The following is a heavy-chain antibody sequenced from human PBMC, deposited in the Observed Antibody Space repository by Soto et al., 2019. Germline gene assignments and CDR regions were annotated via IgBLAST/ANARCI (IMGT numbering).Heavy chain of an antibody. Sequence: SETLSLTCTVSGGSISSGGYYWSWIRQHPGKGLEWIGYIYYSGSTYYNPSLKSRVTISVDTSKNQFSLKLSSVTAADTAVYYCARDRGETMVRGVIIGHYFDYWGQGTLVTVSS. D-gene: IGHD3-10*01. J-gene: IGHJ4*02. V-gene: IGHV4-31*03. CDR1: GGSISSGGYY. CDR2: IYYSGST. CDR3: ARDRGETMVRGVIIGHYFDY.